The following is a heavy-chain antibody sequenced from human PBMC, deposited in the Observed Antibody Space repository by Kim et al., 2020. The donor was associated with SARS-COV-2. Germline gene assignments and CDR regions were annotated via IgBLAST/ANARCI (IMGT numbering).Heavy chain of an antibody. Sequence: ASVKVSCKASGYTFTSYAMHWVRQAPGQRLEWMGWINAGNGNTKYSQKFQGRVTITRDTSASTAYMELSSLRSEDTAVYYCTLWFGELRGMDVWGQGTTVTVSS. V-gene: IGHV1-3*01. CDR2: INAGNGNT. CDR1: GYTFTSYA. J-gene: IGHJ6*02. D-gene: IGHD3-10*01. CDR3: TLWFGELRGMDV.